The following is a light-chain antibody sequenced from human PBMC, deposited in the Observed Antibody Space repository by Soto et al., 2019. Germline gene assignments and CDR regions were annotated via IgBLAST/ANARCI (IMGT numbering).Light chain of an antibody. V-gene: IGLV2-11*01. CDR3: CSYAGSYV. CDR1: SSDVGGYNY. Sequence: QSVLTQPRSVSGSPGRSVTISCTGTSSDVGGYNYVSWYQQHPGKAPKLMIYDVSKRPSGVPDRFSGSKSGNTASLTISGLQAEDEADYYCCSYAGSYVFGTGTKVTV. CDR2: DVS. J-gene: IGLJ1*01.